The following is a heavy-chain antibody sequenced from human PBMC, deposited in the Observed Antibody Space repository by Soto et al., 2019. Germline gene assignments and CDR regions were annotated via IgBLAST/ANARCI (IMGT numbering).Heavy chain of an antibody. CDR3: ARDIIEEGYYYYYGMDV. D-gene: IGHD6-13*01. Sequence: GWSLRLSCASSVFTFSSDWMSWVRQAPGKGLEWVANIKQDGSEKYYVDSVKGRFTISRDNAKNSLYLQMNSLRAEDTAVYYCARDIIEEGYYYYYGMDVWGQGTTVTVSS. CDR2: IKQDGSEK. V-gene: IGHV3-7*01. J-gene: IGHJ6*02. CDR1: VFTFSSDW.